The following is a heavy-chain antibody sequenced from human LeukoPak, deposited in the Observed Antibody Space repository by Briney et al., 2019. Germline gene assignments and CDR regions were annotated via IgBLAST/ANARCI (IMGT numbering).Heavy chain of an antibody. J-gene: IGHJ4*02. CDR2: IYYSGST. V-gene: IGHV4-39*01. D-gene: IGHD3-22*01. CDR3: ARLGYDSSGYCDY. Sequence: PSETLSLTCTVSGGSISSSSYYWGWVRQPPGRGREWIVSIYYSGSTYYTPSLKSRVTISVDTSKNQFSLKLSSVTAADTAVYYCARLGYDSSGYCDYWGQGTLVTVSS. CDR1: GGSISSSSYY.